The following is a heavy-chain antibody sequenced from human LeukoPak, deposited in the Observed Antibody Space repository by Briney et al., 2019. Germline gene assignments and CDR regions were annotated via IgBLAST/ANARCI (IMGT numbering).Heavy chain of an antibody. Sequence: PSETLSLTCAVYGGSFSGYYWSWIRQPPGKGLEWIGEINHSGSTNHNPSLKSRVTISVDTSKNQFSLKLSSVTAADTAVYYCARAWLVLDYWGQGTLVTVSS. V-gene: IGHV4-34*01. D-gene: IGHD6-19*01. CDR2: INHSGST. CDR1: GGSFSGYY. CDR3: ARAWLVLDY. J-gene: IGHJ4*02.